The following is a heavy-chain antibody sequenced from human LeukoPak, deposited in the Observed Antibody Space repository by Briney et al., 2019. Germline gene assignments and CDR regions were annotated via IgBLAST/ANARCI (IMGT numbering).Heavy chain of an antibody. J-gene: IGHJ2*01. Sequence: PSETLSLTCTVSGGSISSSSYSWGWIRQPPGKGLEWIGSIYYSGSTYYNPSLKSRVTISVDTSKNQFSLKLSSVTAADTAVYYCARPVANDFWSGYPYWYFDLWGRGTLVTVSS. CDR3: ARPVANDFWSGYPYWYFDL. D-gene: IGHD3-3*01. CDR2: IYYSGST. CDR1: GGSISSSSYS. V-gene: IGHV4-39*01.